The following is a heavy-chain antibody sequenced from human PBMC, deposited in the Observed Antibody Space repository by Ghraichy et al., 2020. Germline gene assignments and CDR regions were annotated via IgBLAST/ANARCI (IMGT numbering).Heavy chain of an antibody. CDR2: ISNDGTT. V-gene: IGHV4-59*01. Sequence: SETLSLTCTVSGASITTSSWNWIRQIPGKGLEWIGYISNDGTTNYNPSLKSRVTISIDTYRNQFSLNLKSVTAADTAVYFCARDFASSAFGFWGQGTLVTVSS. CDR3: ARDFASSAFGF. D-gene: IGHD3-3*02. CDR1: GASITTSS. J-gene: IGHJ4*02.